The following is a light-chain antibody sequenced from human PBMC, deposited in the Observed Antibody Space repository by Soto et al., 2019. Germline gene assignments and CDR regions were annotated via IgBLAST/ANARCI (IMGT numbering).Light chain of an antibody. Sequence: DIQMTQSPSTLSASVGDRVTITCRASQSIGTWLAWYQQKPGKAPKVLIFDASSLEGGVPSRFSGSGSATEFTLTISSLQPDDFATYYCQQYSIYPWTFGQGTKVDI. CDR1: QSIGTW. CDR2: DAS. CDR3: QQYSIYPWT. V-gene: IGKV1-5*01. J-gene: IGKJ1*01.